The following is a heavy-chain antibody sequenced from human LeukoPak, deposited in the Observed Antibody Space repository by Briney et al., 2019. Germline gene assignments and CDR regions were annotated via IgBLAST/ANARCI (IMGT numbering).Heavy chain of an antibody. CDR2: ITPIIGTT. Sequence: SVKVSCKASGYTFTSYDINWVRQAPGQGLEWMGKITPIIGTTRYAQRFQARVTITADRSTSTAYLELSGLTYDDTAVYYCTRVTLRGSKYNWFDPWGQGTPVSVSS. CDR3: TRVTLRGSKYNWFDP. J-gene: IGHJ5*02. D-gene: IGHD1-26*01. CDR1: GYTFTSYD. V-gene: IGHV1-69*04.